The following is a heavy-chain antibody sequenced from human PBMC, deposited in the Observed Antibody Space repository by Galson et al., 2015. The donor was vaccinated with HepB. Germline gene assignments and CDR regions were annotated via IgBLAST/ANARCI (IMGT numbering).Heavy chain of an antibody. CDR2: IKQDGSGT. CDR1: GFTFSNYW. V-gene: IGHV3-7*03. CDR3: ARDLGDSGSYLAAPLDAFDI. D-gene: IGHD1-26*01. J-gene: IGHJ3*02. Sequence: SLRLSCAASGFTFSNYWMSWVRQAPGKGLEWVTNIKQDGSGTYYVDSVKGRFTISRDNAKNTLYLQMNSLRAEDTAVYYCARDLGDSGSYLAAPLDAFDIWCQGTMVTVSS.